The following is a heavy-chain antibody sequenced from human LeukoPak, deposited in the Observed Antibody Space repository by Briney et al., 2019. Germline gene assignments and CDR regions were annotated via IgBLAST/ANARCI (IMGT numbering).Heavy chain of an antibody. CDR1: GFTFSSYR. J-gene: IGHJ6*02. CDR3: ARTDYGDYLGYYYYGMDV. CDR2: IKQDGSEK. D-gene: IGHD4-17*01. Sequence: PGGSLRLSCAASGFTFSSYRMSWVRQAPGKGLEWVAHIKQDGSEKYYVDSVKGRFNISRDNAENSLYLQMNRLRAEDTAVYYCARTDYGDYLGYYYYGMDVWGQGTTVTVSS. V-gene: IGHV3-7*01.